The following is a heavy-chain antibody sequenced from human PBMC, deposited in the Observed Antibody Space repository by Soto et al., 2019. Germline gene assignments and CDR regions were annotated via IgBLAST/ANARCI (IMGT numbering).Heavy chain of an antibody. D-gene: IGHD1-26*01. V-gene: IGHV3-74*03. Sequence: EMQLVESGGGLVQPGESLRLSCAASGFTFSYYWMHWVRQAPGKGLVWVSRIHSDGSSTTYADSVKGRFTISRDNAMNTVYLQMNSLRAEDTAVYYCARGDRGAFDLWGQGTVVTVSS. CDR1: GFTFSYYW. J-gene: IGHJ3*01. CDR3: ARGDRGAFDL. CDR2: IHSDGSST.